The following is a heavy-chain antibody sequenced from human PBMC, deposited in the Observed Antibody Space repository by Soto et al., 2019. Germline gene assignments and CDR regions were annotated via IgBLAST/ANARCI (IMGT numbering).Heavy chain of an antibody. CDR2: TFYSGLT. CDR3: APLTVSLSGPYGIHV. Sequence: QLHLQETGPGLVEPSETPSLTCSVAGYSVSSSDYYWAWIRQPPGKGLEWIGSTFYSGLTYYNPTPKSRVTLSVDSSKNHFSVRLNSVTAADTAVYYCAPLTVSLSGPYGIHVWGQGITVTGSS. D-gene: IGHD2-15*01. CDR1: GYSVSSSDYY. J-gene: IGHJ6*02. V-gene: IGHV4-39*05.